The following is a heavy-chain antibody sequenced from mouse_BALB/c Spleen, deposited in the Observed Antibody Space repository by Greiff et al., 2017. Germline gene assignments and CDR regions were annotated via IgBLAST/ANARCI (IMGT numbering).Heavy chain of an antibody. CDR3: ARNPHYYGYVIDY. V-gene: IGHV3-2*02. CDR2: ISYSGST. D-gene: IGHD1-2*01. J-gene: IGHJ2*01. CDR1: GYSITSDYA. Sequence: DVQLQESGPGLVKPSQSLSLTCTVTGYSITSDYAWNWIRQFPGNKLEWMGYISYSGSTSYNPSLKSRISITRDTSKNQFFLQLNSVTTEDTATYYCARNPHYYGYVIDYWGQGTTLTVSS.